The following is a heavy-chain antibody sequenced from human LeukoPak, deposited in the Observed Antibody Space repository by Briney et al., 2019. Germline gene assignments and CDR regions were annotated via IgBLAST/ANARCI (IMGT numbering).Heavy chain of an antibody. D-gene: IGHD1-1*01. CDR1: GFTFSSYA. J-gene: IGHJ4*02. V-gene: IGHV3-30-3*01. CDR2: ISYDGSNK. Sequence: PGRSLRLSCAASGFTFSSYAMHWVRQAPGKGLEWVAVISYDGSNKYYADSVKGRFTISRDNSKNTLYLQMNSLRAEDTAIYYCARDWKTNSFDYWGQGTLVTVSS. CDR3: ARDWKTNSFDY.